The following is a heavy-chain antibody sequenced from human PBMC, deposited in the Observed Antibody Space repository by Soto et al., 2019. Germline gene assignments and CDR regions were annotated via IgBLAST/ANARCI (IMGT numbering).Heavy chain of an antibody. CDR1: GGSISSGDYY. CDR2: IYYRGSN. D-gene: IGHD6-13*01. CDR3: ASRHSSPYFDY. V-gene: IGHV4-30-4*01. Sequence: QVQLQESGPGLVKPSQTLSLTCTVSGGSISSGDYYWSWIRQPPGKGLEWIGSIYYRGSNYYNQSPKSRVTKSVDTSMNQFALKLNSVTAADTAVYYCASRHSSPYFDYWGQGTLVTVSS. J-gene: IGHJ4*02.